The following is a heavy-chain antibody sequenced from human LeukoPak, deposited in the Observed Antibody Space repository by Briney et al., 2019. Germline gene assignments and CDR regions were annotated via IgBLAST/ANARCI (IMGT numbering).Heavy chain of an antibody. V-gene: IGHV4-59*01. Sequence: SETLSLTCTVSGGSISSYYWSWIRQPPGKGLEWIGYIYYSGSTNYNPSLKSRVTISVDTSKNQFSLKLSSVTAADTAVYYCARDRHDYKGTYYYYMDVWGKGTTVTVSS. J-gene: IGHJ6*03. CDR2: IYYSGST. CDR3: ARDRHDYKGTYYYYMDV. CDR1: GGSISSYY. D-gene: IGHD4-11*01.